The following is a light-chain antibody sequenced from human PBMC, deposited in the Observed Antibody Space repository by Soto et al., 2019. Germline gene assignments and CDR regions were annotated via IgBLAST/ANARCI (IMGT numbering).Light chain of an antibody. CDR2: AAS. Sequence: ERVLAQCRATLSLSTGERATLSFRSSQNISVYLAWYRQKPGQAPRLLIYAASNRATGIPARFSGSGSGKDFTLNISSLEPEDFAVYYCQQRNNWPPGITFGQGTRLEIK. J-gene: IGKJ5*01. CDR3: QQRNNWPPGIT. CDR1: QNISVY. V-gene: IGKV3-11*01.